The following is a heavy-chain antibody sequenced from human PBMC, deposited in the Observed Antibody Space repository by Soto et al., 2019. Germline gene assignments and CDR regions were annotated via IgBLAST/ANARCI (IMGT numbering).Heavy chain of an antibody. CDR1: GFTFSAYA. CDR2: VGGSDTDK. CDR3: AKDATAVNGVWDPFDM. J-gene: IGHJ3*02. D-gene: IGHD2-8*01. V-gene: IGHV3-23*01. Sequence: EVQLLESGGGVVQPGGSLRLSCAASGFTFSAYAMSWVRQAPGKGLQWVSGVGGSDTDKHYADSVRGRFTVSRDNSKNTLYLQMNSLRADDTAVYYCAKDATAVNGVWDPFDMWGRGTEVTVSS.